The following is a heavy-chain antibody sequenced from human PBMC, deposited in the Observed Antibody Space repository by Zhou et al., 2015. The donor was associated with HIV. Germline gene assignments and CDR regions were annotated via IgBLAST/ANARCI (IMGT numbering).Heavy chain of an antibody. D-gene: IGHD1-26*01. J-gene: IGHJ4*02. CDR2: ISAHSGET. Sequence: QVQLVQSGGGVVKPGASVKVSCKTSGYTFTGFSVHWVRQAPGQGLEWMGWISAHSGETQYAQKFQGRITMTRDPTVRAASMELSGLTSEDTAMYYCTRGRWEVPDAYWGQGTLVTVSP. CDR3: TRGRWEVPDAY. CDR1: GYTFTGFS. V-gene: IGHV1-2*02.